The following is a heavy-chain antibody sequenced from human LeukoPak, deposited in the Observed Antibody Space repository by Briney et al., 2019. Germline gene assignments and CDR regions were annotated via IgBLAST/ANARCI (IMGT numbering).Heavy chain of an antibody. Sequence: PGASLRLSCAAPGFTFSSYAMSWVRQAPGKGLEWVSAISGSGGSTYYVDSVKGRFTISRDNSKNTLYLQMNSLRAEDTAVYYCAKGSCSSTSCYPYYYYGMDVWGQGTTVTVSS. V-gene: IGHV3-23*01. CDR1: GFTFSSYA. J-gene: IGHJ6*02. D-gene: IGHD2-2*01. CDR2: ISGSGGST. CDR3: AKGSCSSTSCYPYYYYGMDV.